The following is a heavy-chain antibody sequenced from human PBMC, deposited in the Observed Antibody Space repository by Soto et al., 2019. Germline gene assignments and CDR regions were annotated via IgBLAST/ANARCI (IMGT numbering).Heavy chain of an antibody. CDR1: GGSISRYY. D-gene: IGHD3-9*01. Sequence: SETLSLTCTVSGGSISRYYWSWIRQSPGKGLEWIGYIFYKGNTKYSSSLKGRVTISVDTSQNQFSLKLDSVTPMDTAVYYCARDFDPFGPWGQGTLVTVSS. CDR2: IFYKGNT. J-gene: IGHJ5*02. V-gene: IGHV4-59*01. CDR3: ARDFDPFGP.